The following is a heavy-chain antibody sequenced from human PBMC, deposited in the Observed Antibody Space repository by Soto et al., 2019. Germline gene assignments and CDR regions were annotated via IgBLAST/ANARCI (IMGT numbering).Heavy chain of an antibody. J-gene: IGHJ6*02. D-gene: IGHD2-15*01. V-gene: IGHV3-30*18. CDR1: GFTFSSYG. CDR3: AKDEVLVVAVARDYYGMDV. Sequence: GGSLRLSCAASGFTFSSYGMHWVRQAPGKGLEWVAVISYDGNNKYYADSVKGRFAISRDNSKNTLYLQMNSLRAEDTAVYYCAKDEVLVVAVARDYYGMDVWGQGTTVTVSS. CDR2: ISYDGNNK.